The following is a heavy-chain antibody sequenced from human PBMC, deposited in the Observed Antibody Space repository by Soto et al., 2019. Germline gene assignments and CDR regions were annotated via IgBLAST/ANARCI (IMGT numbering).Heavy chain of an antibody. J-gene: IGHJ6*02. CDR2: IWYDGSNK. D-gene: IGHD3-10*01. V-gene: IGHV3-33*01. CDR3: ARDPLFTITAIYYYYGMDV. CDR1: GFTFSSYG. Sequence: PGGSLRLSCAASGFTFSSYGMHWVRQAPGKGLEWVAVIWYDGSNKYYADSVKGRFTISRDNSKNTLYLQMNSLRAEDTAVYYCARDPLFTITAIYYYYGMDVWGQGTTVTVS.